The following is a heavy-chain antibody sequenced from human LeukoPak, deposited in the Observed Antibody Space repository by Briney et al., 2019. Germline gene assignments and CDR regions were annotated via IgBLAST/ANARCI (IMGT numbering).Heavy chain of an antibody. J-gene: IGHJ6*02. V-gene: IGHV4-59*08. Sequence: SETLSLTCTVSGGSISNYYWTRIRQPPGKGLEWIGHIYYSGSTNYNPSLKSRVTMSIDTPKRQFSLKLTSVTAADTAVYYCATSNYYNGMDVWGQGTTVTVSS. CDR3: ATSNYYNGMDV. CDR2: IYYSGST. CDR1: GGSISNYY.